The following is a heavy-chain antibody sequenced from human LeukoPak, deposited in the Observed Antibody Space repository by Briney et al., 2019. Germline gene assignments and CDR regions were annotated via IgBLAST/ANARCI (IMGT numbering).Heavy chain of an antibody. CDR3: AKDICGGNCYTNWGY. D-gene: IGHD2-21*01. V-gene: IGHV3-30*02. Sequence: GGSLTLSCAASAFTFSSYGMQWDRPAPGKGLEWVAFIRYDGSNKYYTDSVEGPFTISRDNSKNTLYLQMNSLRAEDMAVYYCAKDICGGNCYTNWGYWGQGTLVIVSS. J-gene: IGHJ4*02. CDR2: IRYDGSNK. CDR1: AFTFSSYG.